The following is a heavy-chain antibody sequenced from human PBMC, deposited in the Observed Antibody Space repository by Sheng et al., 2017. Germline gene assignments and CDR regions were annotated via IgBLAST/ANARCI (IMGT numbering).Heavy chain of an antibody. CDR3: ARDAVCSGDSCSLTLDH. Sequence: EQLGQSGAEVKKPGSSVKVSCEASGDSFSSYAITWVRQAPGHGPEWMGGIHPRIGTADYAQKFQGRVTITAAFMELRSLRSDDTAVYYCARDAVCSGDSCSLTLDHWGPGSLVTVSS. V-gene: IGHV1-69*01. J-gene: IGHJ4*02. CDR1: GDSFSSYA. D-gene: IGHD2-21*02. CDR2: IHPRIGTA.